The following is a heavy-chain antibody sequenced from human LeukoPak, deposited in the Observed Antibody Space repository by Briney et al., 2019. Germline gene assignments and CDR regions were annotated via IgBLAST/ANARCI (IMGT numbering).Heavy chain of an antibody. V-gene: IGHV3-30*02. CDR2: IRYDGSNK. Sequence: GGSLRLSCAASGFTFSSYGMHWVRQAPGKGLEWVAFIRYDGSNKYYADSVKGRFTISRDNSKNTLYLQMNSLRAEDTAVYYCARDLSGVAGYTYGRGIDYWGQGTLVTVSS. D-gene: IGHD5-18*01. J-gene: IGHJ4*02. CDR3: ARDLSGVAGYTYGRGIDY. CDR1: GFTFSSYG.